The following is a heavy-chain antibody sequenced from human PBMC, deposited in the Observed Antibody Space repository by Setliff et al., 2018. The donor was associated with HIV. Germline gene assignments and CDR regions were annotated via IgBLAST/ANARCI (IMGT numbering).Heavy chain of an antibody. V-gene: IGHV1-18*04. CDR2: INTYNGNT. D-gene: IGHD2-15*01. CDR3: ARGGPPRVATLYWFDP. Sequence: ASVKVSCKASGYTFINYGINWLRQAPGQGLEWMGWINTYNGNTKYGQKFQGSVTMTTDTSTSTVYMELRSLTSDNTALYYCARGGPPRVATLYWFDPWGQGTLVTVSS. CDR1: GYTFINYG. J-gene: IGHJ5*02.